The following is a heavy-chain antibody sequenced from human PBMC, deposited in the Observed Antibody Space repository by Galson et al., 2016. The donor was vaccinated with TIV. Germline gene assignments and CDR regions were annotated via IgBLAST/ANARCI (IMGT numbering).Heavy chain of an antibody. CDR3: ATERGYDSSVFGAFDI. CDR2: IYHSGST. J-gene: IGHJ3*02. CDR1: DYSISSGYY. Sequence: LSLTCAVSDYSISSGYYWVWIRQPPGKGLEWIGTIYHSGSTNYNPSLKSRVAISVDTSKNQFSLRLTSVTAADTAVYYCATERGYDSSVFGAFDIWGQGTMVTVSS. D-gene: IGHD3-22*01. V-gene: IGHV4-38-2*02.